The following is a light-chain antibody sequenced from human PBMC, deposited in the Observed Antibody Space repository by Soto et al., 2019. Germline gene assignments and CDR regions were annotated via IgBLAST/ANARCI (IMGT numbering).Light chain of an antibody. Sequence: EIVLTQSPGTLSLSPGERATLSCRASQSVSSSYLAWYQQKPGQAPRLLIYGASSRSTGIPDRFSGSGSGTDFPLTISRLEPEDFAVYYCQQYGRSPLITFGPGTKVDIK. CDR1: QSVSSSY. J-gene: IGKJ3*01. CDR2: GAS. CDR3: QQYGRSPLIT. V-gene: IGKV3-20*01.